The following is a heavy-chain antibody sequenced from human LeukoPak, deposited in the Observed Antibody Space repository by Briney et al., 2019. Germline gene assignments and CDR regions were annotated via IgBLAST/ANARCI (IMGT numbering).Heavy chain of an antibody. V-gene: IGHV3-48*01. D-gene: IGHD6-19*01. J-gene: IGHJ4*02. CDR3: ARDLPRYSSGWYVY. Sequence: GGSLRLSCAASGFTFSSYSMNWVRQAPGKGLEWVSYISSSSSTICYADSVKSRFTISRDNAKNSLYLQMNSLRAEDTAVYYCARDLPRYSSGWYVYWGQGTLVTVSS. CDR2: ISSSSSTI. CDR1: GFTFSSYS.